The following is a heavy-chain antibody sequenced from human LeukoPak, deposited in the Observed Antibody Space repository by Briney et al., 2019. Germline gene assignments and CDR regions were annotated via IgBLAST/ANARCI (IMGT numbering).Heavy chain of an antibody. CDR3: ARGYCSSTSCYLYWFDP. V-gene: IGHV1-69*02. Sequence: ASVKXXCKASGGTFISYTISWVRQAPGQGLEWMGRIIPILGIANYAHKFQGRVTITADKSTSTDYMELSSLRSEDTAVCYCARGYCSSTSCYLYWFDPWGQGTLVTVSS. D-gene: IGHD2-2*01. J-gene: IGHJ5*02. CDR2: IIPILGIA. CDR1: GGTFISYT.